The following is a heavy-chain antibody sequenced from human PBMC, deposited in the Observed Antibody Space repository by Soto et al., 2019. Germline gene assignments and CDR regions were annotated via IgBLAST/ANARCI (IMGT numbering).Heavy chain of an antibody. Sequence: GGSLRLSCAASGFTFSSYAMSRVLQAPGKGLEWVSAISGSGGSTYYADSVKGRFTISRDNSKNTLYLQMNSLRAEDTAVYYCAKEVYYDILTGYYRRPMDVWGKGTTVTVSS. V-gene: IGHV3-23*01. CDR1: GFTFSSYA. J-gene: IGHJ6*04. CDR3: AKEVYYDILTGYYRRPMDV. D-gene: IGHD3-9*01. CDR2: ISGSGGST.